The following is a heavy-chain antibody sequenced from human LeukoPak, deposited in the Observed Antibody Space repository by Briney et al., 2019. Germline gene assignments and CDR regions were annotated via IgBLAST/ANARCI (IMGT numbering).Heavy chain of an antibody. J-gene: IGHJ5*02. D-gene: IGHD1-7*01. Sequence: SVKVSCKASGGTFSNYAISWVRQAPGQGLEWMGRIIPIFGTANYAQKFQGRVTITTDESTSTAYMELSSLRSEDTAVYYCVLEGNWNYIARLGITGFDPWGQGTLVTVSS. CDR1: GGTFSNYA. CDR3: VLEGNWNYIARLGITGFDP. V-gene: IGHV1-69*05. CDR2: IIPIFGTA.